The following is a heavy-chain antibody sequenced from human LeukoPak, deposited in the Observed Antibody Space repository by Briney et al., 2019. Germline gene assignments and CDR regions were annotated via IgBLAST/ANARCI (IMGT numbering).Heavy chain of an antibody. V-gene: IGHV1-69*13. CDR2: IIPIFGTA. D-gene: IGHD6-13*01. Sequence: GSSVKVSCKASGGTFSSYAISWVRQAPGQGLEWMGGIIPIFGTANYAQKFQGRVTITADESTSTAYMELSSLRSEDTAVYYCARDRIGGRYSSSWEGSWGQGTLVTVSS. J-gene: IGHJ4*02. CDR1: GGTFSSYA. CDR3: ARDRIGGRYSSSWEGS.